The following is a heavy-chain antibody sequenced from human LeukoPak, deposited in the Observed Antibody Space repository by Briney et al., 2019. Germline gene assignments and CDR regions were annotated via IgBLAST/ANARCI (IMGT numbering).Heavy chain of an antibody. CDR3: ARDGYYYGSGSYYRLHYYYYMDV. CDR2: IYTSGST. D-gene: IGHD3-10*01. Sequence: SETLSLTCTVSGGSISSYYWSWIRQPAGKGLEWIGRIYTSGSTNYNPSLKSRVTMSVDTSKNQFSLKPSSVTAADTAVYYCARDGYYYGSGSYYRLHYYYYMDVWGKGTTVTVSS. J-gene: IGHJ6*03. CDR1: GGSISSYY. V-gene: IGHV4-4*07.